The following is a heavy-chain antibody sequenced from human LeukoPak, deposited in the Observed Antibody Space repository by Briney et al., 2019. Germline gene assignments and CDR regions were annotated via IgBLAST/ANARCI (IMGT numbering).Heavy chain of an antibody. V-gene: IGHV3-30-3*01. CDR3: ARVNDYGDAYGMDV. CDR2: ISYDGSNK. D-gene: IGHD4-17*01. Sequence: GGSLRLSCAASGFTFSSYAMHWVRQAPGKGLEWVAVISYDGSNKYYADSVKSRFTISRGNSKNTLYLQMNSLRAEDTAVYYCARVNDYGDAYGMDVWGQGTTVTVSS. J-gene: IGHJ6*02. CDR1: GFTFSSYA.